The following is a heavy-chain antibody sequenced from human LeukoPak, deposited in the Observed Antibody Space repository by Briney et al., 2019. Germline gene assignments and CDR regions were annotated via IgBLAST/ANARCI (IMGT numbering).Heavy chain of an antibody. CDR3: AKLNSYYFDY. Sequence: GRSLRLSCAPSGLTVSSYGMHWVRPAPGKGLEWVVFIRFEGSNKSYADSMKGRITIYRDNSKNTLYLQMSSLRAEDTAVYYCAKLNSYYFDYWGQGTLVTVSS. CDR1: GLTVSSYG. CDR2: IRFEGSNK. V-gene: IGHV3-30*02. D-gene: IGHD4-23*01. J-gene: IGHJ4*02.